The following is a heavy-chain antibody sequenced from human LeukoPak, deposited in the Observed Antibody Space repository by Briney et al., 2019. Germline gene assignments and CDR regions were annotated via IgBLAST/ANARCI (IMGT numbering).Heavy chain of an antibody. CDR2: IYHSGST. CDR1: GYSISSGYY. CDR3: ARETQVGYSSRWYGRGLDY. Sequence: PSETLSLTCTVSGYSISSGYYWGWIRQPPGKGLEWIGSIYHSGSTYYNPSLKSRVTISVDTSKNQFSLKLSSVTAADTAVYYCARETQVGYSSRWYGRGLDYWGQGTLVTVSS. J-gene: IGHJ4*02. V-gene: IGHV4-38-2*02. D-gene: IGHD6-13*01.